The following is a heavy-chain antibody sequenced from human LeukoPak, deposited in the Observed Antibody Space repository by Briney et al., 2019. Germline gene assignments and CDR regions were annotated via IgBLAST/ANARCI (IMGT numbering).Heavy chain of an antibody. J-gene: IGHJ4*02. V-gene: IGHV3-30*04. CDR2: ISYDGSTA. CDR1: GFRFDFYA. D-gene: IGHD1-26*01. Sequence: GGSLRLSCAASGFRFDFYAMHWVRQAPGRGLEWMSLISYDGSTAYYPDSVKGRFTISRDNSKNTVYLQMNSLRPEDTAVYYCARDVAGSLDYWGQGTLVTVSS. CDR3: ARDVAGSLDY.